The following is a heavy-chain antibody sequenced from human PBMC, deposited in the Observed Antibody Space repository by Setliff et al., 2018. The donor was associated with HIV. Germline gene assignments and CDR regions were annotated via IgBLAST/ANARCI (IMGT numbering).Heavy chain of an antibody. J-gene: IGHJ4*02. CDR1: GYTLTTYA. D-gene: IGHD3-22*01. CDR2: INAVNDNT. CDR3: AREYYDTSGSLVVRY. V-gene: IGHV1-3*01. Sequence: ASVKVSCKASGYTLTTYAMHWVRQAPGQRLEWMGWINAVNDNTKYSQKFKGRVTITRDTSASTAYMELNSLRSEDTAVYYCAREYYDTSGSLVVRYWGQGTLVTVSS.